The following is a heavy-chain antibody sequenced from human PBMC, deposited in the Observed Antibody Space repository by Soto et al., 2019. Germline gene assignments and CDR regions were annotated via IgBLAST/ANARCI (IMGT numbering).Heavy chain of an antibody. V-gene: IGHV1-69*06. J-gene: IGHJ5*02. CDR3: ARATTVGEGWFDP. Sequence: ASVKVSCKASGGTFSSYAISWVRQAPGQGLEWMGGIIPIFGTANYAQKFQGRVTITADKSTSTAYMELSSLRSEDTAVYYCARATTVGEGWFDPWGQGTLVTVSS. D-gene: IGHD1-26*01. CDR2: IIPIFGTA. CDR1: GGTFSSYA.